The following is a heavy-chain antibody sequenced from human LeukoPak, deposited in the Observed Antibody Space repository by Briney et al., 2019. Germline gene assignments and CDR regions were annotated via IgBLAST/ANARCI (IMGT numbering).Heavy chain of an antibody. CDR1: GFTFSSYD. V-gene: IGHV3-13*04. CDR2: IGTAGDT. Sequence: GSLRLSCAASGFTFSSYDMHWVRQATGKGLEWVSAIGTAGDTYYPGSVKGRFTISRENAKNSLYLQMNSLRAGDTAVYYCARDKGTGTTVGWFDPWGQGTLVTVSS. D-gene: IGHD1-1*01. CDR3: ARDKGTGTTVGWFDP. J-gene: IGHJ5*02.